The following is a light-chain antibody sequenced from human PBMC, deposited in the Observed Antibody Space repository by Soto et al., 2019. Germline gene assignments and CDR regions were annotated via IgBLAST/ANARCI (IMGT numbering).Light chain of an antibody. CDR3: QQYNNWPPLT. V-gene: IGKV3-15*01. J-gene: IGKJ5*01. CDR1: QSVSSN. Sequence: IVMTQSPVTLSVSPGERATLSCRASQSVSSNLAWYQQKPGQAPRLLIYGASTRATGIPARFSGSGSGTEFTLTISNLQSEDFAVYYCQQYNNWPPLTFGQGTRLEIK. CDR2: GAS.